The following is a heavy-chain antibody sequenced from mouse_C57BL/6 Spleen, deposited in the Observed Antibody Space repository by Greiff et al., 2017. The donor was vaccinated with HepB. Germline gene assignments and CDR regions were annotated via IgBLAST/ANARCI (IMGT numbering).Heavy chain of an antibody. CDR3: ARSFHYFDY. CDR1: GYSITSGYY. Sequence: EVKLMESGPGLVKPSQSLSLTCSVTGYSITSGYYWNWIRQFPGNKLEWMGYISYDGSNNYNPSLKNRISITRDTSKNQFFLKLNSVTTEDTATYYCARSFHYFDYWGQGTTLTVSS. D-gene: IGHD1-2*01. J-gene: IGHJ2*01. V-gene: IGHV3-6*01. CDR2: ISYDGSN.